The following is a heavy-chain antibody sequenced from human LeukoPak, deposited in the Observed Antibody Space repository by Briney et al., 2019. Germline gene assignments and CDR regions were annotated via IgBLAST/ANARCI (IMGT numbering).Heavy chain of an antibody. J-gene: IGHJ3*02. CDR2: ISAGADVI. V-gene: IGHV3-23*01. D-gene: IGHD1-1*01. CDR3: AKSLLTTATGTGRAFDI. CDR1: GFSFRDYP. Sequence: GGSLRLSCEAAGFSFRDYPMGWVRRATGKRLEWVSGISAGADVIFYADPVKGRFTISRDNSKNTLYLQMNSLRAEDSAEYYCAKSLLTTATGTGRAFDIWGQGTMVTVSA.